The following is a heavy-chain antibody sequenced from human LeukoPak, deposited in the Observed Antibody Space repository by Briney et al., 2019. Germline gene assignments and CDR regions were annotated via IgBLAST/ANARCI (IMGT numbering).Heavy chain of an antibody. Sequence: GGSLRLSCAASGFTFSSYGMHWVRQAPGKGLEWVAVISYDGSNKYYADSVKGRFTISTDNSKNTLYLQMNSLRAEDTAVYYCARDRDDSGWAFDIWGQGTMVTVSS. CDR3: ARDRDDSGWAFDI. J-gene: IGHJ3*02. V-gene: IGHV3-30*03. D-gene: IGHD3-3*01. CDR2: ISYDGSNK. CDR1: GFTFSSYG.